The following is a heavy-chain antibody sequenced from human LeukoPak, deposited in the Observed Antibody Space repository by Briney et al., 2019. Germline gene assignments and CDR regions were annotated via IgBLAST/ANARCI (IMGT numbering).Heavy chain of an antibody. CDR2: IDHSVST. J-gene: IGHJ4*02. CDR3: ARASDDYGAYSHFDY. CDR1: GGSISSSNW. V-gene: IGHV4-4*02. D-gene: IGHD4-17*01. Sequence: SETLSPTCAVSGGSISSSNWWSWVRQPPGQGMEWIGEIDHSVSTNYNTSLQRRVTISLDKSKKQFSLKLSAVTAADTAVYYCARASDDYGAYSHFDYWGQGTLVTVSS.